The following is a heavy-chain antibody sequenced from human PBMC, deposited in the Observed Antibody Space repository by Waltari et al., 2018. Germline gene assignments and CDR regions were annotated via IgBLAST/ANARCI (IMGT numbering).Heavy chain of an antibody. J-gene: IGHJ4*02. CDR2: ISGSGGST. V-gene: IGHV3-23*01. CDR3: AKDGYRSSSPPLGD. D-gene: IGHD6-13*01. CDR1: GFTFSSYA. Sequence: EVQLLESGGGLVQPGGSLRLSCAASGFTFSSYALSWVRQAPGKGLEWVSAISGSGGSTYYADSVKGRFTISRDNSKNTLYLQMNSLRAEDTAVYYCAKDGYRSSSPPLGDWGQGTLVTVSS.